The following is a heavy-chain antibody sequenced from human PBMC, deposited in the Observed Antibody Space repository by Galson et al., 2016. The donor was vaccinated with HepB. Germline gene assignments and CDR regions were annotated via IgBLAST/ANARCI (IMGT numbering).Heavy chain of an antibody. CDR3: ARPGVEGGYYYDY. V-gene: IGHV4-34*01. J-gene: IGHJ4*02. D-gene: IGHD3-22*01. Sequence: SETLSLTCAVYDGSFSSYSWSWIRQTPGRGLEWIGEINHRGNINYNPSLKSRVTLSLDTSTNQFTLKMTSVTAADTAVYYCARPGVEGGYYYDYWGQGTLVTVSS. CDR2: INHRGNI. CDR1: DGSFSSYS.